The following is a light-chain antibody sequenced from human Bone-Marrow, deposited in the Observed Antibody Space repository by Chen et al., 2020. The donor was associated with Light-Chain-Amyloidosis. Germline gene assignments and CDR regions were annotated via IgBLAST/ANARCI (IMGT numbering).Light chain of an antibody. V-gene: IGLV3-21*02. Sequence: HVLTQPSSVSGAPGQTATNACGGNNIGSTSVHWYQQTPGQAPLLVVYDDSDRPSGIPERLSGSNSGNTATLTISRVEAGDEADYYCQVWDRSSDRPVFGGGTKLTVL. CDR2: DDS. CDR1: NIGSTS. CDR3: QVWDRSSDRPV. J-gene: IGLJ3*02.